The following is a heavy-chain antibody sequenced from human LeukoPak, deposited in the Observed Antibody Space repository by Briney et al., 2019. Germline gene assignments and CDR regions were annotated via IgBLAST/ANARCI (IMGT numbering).Heavy chain of an antibody. J-gene: IGHJ1*01. CDR1: GVSIISSSYD. CDR2: ISYGGTT. Sequence: NSSETLSLTCTVSGVSIISSSYDWGWIRQPPGKGLEWIGSISYGGTTDYNPSLKSRVTISVDASKNQFSLRVSSVTAADTAVYYCARHSDSWGQGTPVTVSS. V-gene: IGHV4-39*01. CDR3: ARHSDS.